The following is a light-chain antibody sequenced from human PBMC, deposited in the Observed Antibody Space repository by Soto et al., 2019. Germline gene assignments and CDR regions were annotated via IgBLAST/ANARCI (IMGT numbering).Light chain of an antibody. CDR1: RNIKTS. CDR3: QQINSFPPT. J-gene: IGKJ4*01. CDR2: DAS. V-gene: IGKV1-12*01. Sequence: DIQMTQSPSSVSASVGDRVTITCRASRNIKTSLAWYQQRPGKGPELLIYDASTLQSGVPSRISGSGSGTEFTLTISLLQPEDFAIFYCQQINSFPPTFGGGTKVDIK.